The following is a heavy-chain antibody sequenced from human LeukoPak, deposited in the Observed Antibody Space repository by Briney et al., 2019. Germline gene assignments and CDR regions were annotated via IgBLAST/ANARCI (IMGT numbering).Heavy chain of an antibody. CDR2: ISGSGGST. CDR1: GFTFSRYS. V-gene: IGHV3-23*01. D-gene: IGHD1-26*01. J-gene: IGHJ4*02. CDR3: AKARREIVGTTGFDY. Sequence: GGSLRLSCAASGFTFSRYSMSWVRQAPGKGLEWVSGISGSGGSTYYADSVKGRFTISRDNSKNTLYLQMNSLRAEDTAVYYCAKARREIVGTTGFDYWGQGTLVTVSS.